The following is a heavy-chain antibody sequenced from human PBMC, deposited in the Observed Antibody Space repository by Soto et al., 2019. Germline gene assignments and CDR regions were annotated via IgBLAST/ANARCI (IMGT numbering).Heavy chain of an antibody. CDR3: ATLTTVNKDRYFDL. J-gene: IGHJ2*01. CDR2: IIPIFGTA. D-gene: IGHD4-17*01. V-gene: IGHV1-69*12. Sequence: QVQLVQAGAEVKKPGSSVKVSCKASGGTFSSYAISWVRQAPGQGLEWMGGIIPIFGTANYAQKFQGRVTITADESTGTAYMELSSLRAEATAVYYCATLTTVNKDRYFDLWGRGTLVTVSS. CDR1: GGTFSSYA.